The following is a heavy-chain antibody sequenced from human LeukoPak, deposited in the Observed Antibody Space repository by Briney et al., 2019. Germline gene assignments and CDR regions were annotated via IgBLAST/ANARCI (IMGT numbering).Heavy chain of an antibody. CDR2: IWYDGSKE. Sequence: GGSLRLSCAASGFTFSGYGMHWVRQSPGKGLEWVAVIWYDGSKEYYADSVKGRFTISRDNAKNSLYLQMNSLRAEDTAVYYCARDFHWNDSSGYYAFDIWGQGAMVTVSS. V-gene: IGHV3-33*01. CDR1: GFTFSGYG. CDR3: ARDFHWNDSSGYYAFDI. J-gene: IGHJ3*02. D-gene: IGHD3-22*01.